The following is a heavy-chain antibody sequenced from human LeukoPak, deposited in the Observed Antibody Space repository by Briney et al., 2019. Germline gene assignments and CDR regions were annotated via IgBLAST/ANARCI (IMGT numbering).Heavy chain of an antibody. J-gene: IGHJ4*02. Sequence: GGSLRLSCAASGFTFSSYSMNWVRQAPGKGLEWVSSISSSSSYIYYADSVKGRFTISRDNSKNTLYLQMNSLRAEDTAVYYCAKVSVAAAGKFDYWGQGTLVTVSS. V-gene: IGHV3-21*04. CDR3: AKVSVAAAGKFDY. CDR1: GFTFSSYS. CDR2: ISSSSSYI. D-gene: IGHD6-13*01.